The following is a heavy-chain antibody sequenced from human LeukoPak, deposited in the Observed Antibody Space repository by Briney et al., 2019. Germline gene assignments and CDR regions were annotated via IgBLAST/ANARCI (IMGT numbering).Heavy chain of an antibody. CDR1: GYSFTNFW. CDR2: IYPDDSDT. CDR3: ARLGRSMVRGIIDY. J-gene: IGHJ4*02. V-gene: IGHV5-51*01. D-gene: IGHD3-10*01. Sequence: GESLKISCKASGYSFTNFWIGWVRQMPGKGLEWMGLIYPDDSDTTYYPSFEGQVTISAGKSVTTAYLQWSSLKPSDTAMYYCARLGRSMVRGIIDYWDQGTLVTVSS.